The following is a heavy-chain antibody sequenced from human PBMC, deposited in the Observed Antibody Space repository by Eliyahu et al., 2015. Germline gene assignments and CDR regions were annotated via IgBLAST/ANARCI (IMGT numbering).Heavy chain of an antibody. CDR3: ARGHHDFGDYAGLDY. CDR2: IIPLFGTA. Sequence: QVQLVQSGAEVKKPGSSVKVSCKASXGTSSSYAITWVRQAPGQGLEWMGGIIPLFGTANYESTSTAYMELSSLRSEDTAVYYCARGHHDFGDYAGLDYWGQGTLVTVSS. CDR1: XGTSSSYA. V-gene: IGHV1-69*01. D-gene: IGHD4-17*01. J-gene: IGHJ4*02.